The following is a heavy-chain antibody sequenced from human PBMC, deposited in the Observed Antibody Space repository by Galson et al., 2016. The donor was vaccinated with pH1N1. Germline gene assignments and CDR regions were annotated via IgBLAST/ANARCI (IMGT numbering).Heavy chain of an antibody. Sequence: WIRQPPGKGLEWIANIYYSGNTFYNPSLKSRVSLSVDTSKNQFSLRLSSVTAADTAVYYCARGANDYGGMYFDYWGQGNLVTVSS. CDR2: IYYSGNT. CDR3: ARGANDYGGMYFDY. V-gene: IGHV4-28*03. D-gene: IGHD4/OR15-4a*01. J-gene: IGHJ4*02.